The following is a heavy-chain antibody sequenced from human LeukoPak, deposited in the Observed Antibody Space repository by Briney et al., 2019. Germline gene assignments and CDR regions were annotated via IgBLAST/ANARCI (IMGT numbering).Heavy chain of an antibody. V-gene: IGHV3-23*01. D-gene: IGHD3-10*01. CDR1: GSTFSSYA. J-gene: IGHJ4*02. CDR2: ISGSGGST. Sequence: GGSLRLSCAASGSTFSSYAMSWVRQAPGKGLEWVSAISGSGGSTYYADSVKGRFTISRDNSKNTLYLQMNSLRAEDTAVYYCAKDLKHNSGSYDYWGQGTLVTVSS. CDR3: AKDLKHNSGSYDY.